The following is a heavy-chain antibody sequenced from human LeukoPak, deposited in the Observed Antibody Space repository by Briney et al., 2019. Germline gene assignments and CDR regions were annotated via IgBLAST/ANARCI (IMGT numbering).Heavy chain of an antibody. D-gene: IGHD4-11*01. J-gene: IGHJ6*03. CDR1: GGSISSYY. Sequence: SETLSLTCTVSGGSISSYYWSWIRQPPGKGLEWIGYIYYSGSTNYNPSLKSRVTISVDTSKNQFSLKLSSVTAADTAVYYCARDGYSNAPYYYYYYMDVWGKGTTVTVSS. CDR2: IYYSGST. CDR3: ARDGYSNAPYYYYYYMDV. V-gene: IGHV4-59*01.